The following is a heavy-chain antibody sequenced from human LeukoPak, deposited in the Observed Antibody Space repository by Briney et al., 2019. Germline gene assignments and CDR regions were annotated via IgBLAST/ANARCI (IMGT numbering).Heavy chain of an antibody. V-gene: IGHV3-30*02. Sequence: GGSLRLSCAATGFTFSSYGMHWVRQAPGKGLDWVAFIRYDGSNKYYADSVKGRFTISRDNSKNTLYLQMNSLRAEDTAVYYCAKVADYYDSSGSGSAFDIWGQGTMVTVSS. CDR3: AKVADYYDSSGSGSAFDI. CDR2: IRYDGSNK. J-gene: IGHJ3*02. D-gene: IGHD3-22*01. CDR1: GFTFSSYG.